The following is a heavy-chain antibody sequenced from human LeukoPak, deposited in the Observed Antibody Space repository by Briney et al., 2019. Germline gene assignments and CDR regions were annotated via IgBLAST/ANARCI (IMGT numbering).Heavy chain of an antibody. CDR1: GYTFTSYG. CDR2: ISAYNGNT. Sequence: GASVKVSCRASGYTFTSYGISWVRQAPGQGLEWMGWISAYNGNTNYAQKLQGRVTMTTDTSTSTAYMELRSLRSDDTAVYYCARVGPVLPAAFTSVWGQGTLVTVSS. CDR3: ARVGPVLPAAFTSV. V-gene: IGHV1-18*01. J-gene: IGHJ4*02. D-gene: IGHD2-2*01.